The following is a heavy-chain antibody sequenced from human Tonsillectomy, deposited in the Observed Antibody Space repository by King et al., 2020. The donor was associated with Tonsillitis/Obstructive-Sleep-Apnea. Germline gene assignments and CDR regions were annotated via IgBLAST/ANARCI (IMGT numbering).Heavy chain of an antibody. CDR3: ARDSMSHYIDSSAYYTVDY. CDR1: GYTFTTYG. V-gene: IGHV1-18*01. J-gene: IGHJ4*02. Sequence: VQLVESGAEVKKPGASVKVSCKASGYTFTTYGISWVRQAPGQGLEWMGWISPYNGHRNYAQNLQGRVTMTTDTSTSTAYMELRSLRSDDTALYYCARDSMSHYIDSSAYYTVDYWGQGTLVTASS. D-gene: IGHD3-22*01. CDR2: ISPYNGHR.